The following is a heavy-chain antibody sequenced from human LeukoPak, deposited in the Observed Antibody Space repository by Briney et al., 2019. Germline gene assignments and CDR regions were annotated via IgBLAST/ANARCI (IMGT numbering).Heavy chain of an antibody. V-gene: IGHV1-18*01. Sequence: ASVRVSCKTSGYTFVTYGLTWVRRAPGQGLEWMGWISPHNGNAYYARKFQGRVTMTTDTSTTTAYMELRSLRSDDTAVYFCARVERSGPVTETSNFDSWGQGTLVTVSS. CDR1: GYTFVTYG. J-gene: IGHJ4*02. CDR3: ARVERSGPVTETSNFDS. D-gene: IGHD4-17*01. CDR2: ISPHNGNA.